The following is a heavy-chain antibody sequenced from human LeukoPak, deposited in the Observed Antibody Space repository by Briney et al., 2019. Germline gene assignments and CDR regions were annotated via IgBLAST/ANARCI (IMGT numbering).Heavy chain of an antibody. CDR3: ASGYYGSGSYLTP. Sequence: GGSLRLSCAASGFTSNSYWMHWVRHAPGKGLVWVSRMSGDGRSTSYADSVKGRFTISRDNAKNTLYLQMDSLRGEDTAVYYCASGYYGSGSYLTPWGQGTLVTVSS. V-gene: IGHV3-74*01. CDR2: MSGDGRST. CDR1: GFTSNSYW. D-gene: IGHD3-10*01. J-gene: IGHJ5*02.